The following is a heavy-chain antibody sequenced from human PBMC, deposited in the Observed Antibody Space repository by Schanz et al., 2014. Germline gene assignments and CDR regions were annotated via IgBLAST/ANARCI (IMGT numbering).Heavy chain of an antibody. Sequence: EVQLVESGGGLVQPGGSLRLSCTASGFTFSSYSMNWVRQAPGKGLEWVSYVSRSTPDIYYADSVKGRFTMSRDNAKNSVSLQMTSRRAKAAPVYYWPADLWFGAVWGVWWGQGTLVTVSS. CDR3: PADLWFGAVWGVW. V-gene: IGHV3-48*01. CDR1: GFTFSSYS. J-gene: IGHJ4*02. CDR2: VSRSTPDI. D-gene: IGHD3-10*01.